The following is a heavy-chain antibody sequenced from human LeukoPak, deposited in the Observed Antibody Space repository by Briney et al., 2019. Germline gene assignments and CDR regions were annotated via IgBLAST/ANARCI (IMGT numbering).Heavy chain of an antibody. Sequence: PGWSLRLSCAASGFTFRSYAISWVRQGPGKGLEWVSGISGSGMYTYYADSVRGRFTISRDNAKNSLYLQMNSLRAEDTALYYCTTLGYHLDSWGQGTLVTVSS. CDR2: ISGSGMYT. D-gene: IGHD3-22*01. CDR3: TTLGYHLDS. V-gene: IGHV3-23*01. CDR1: GFTFRSYA. J-gene: IGHJ4*02.